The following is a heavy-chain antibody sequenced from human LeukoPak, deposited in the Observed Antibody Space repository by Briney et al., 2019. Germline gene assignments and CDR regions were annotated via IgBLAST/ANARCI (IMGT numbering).Heavy chain of an antibody. J-gene: IGHJ6*03. CDR1: GFTFSSYE. V-gene: IGHV3-48*03. CDR2: ISSSGSTI. CDR3: AREGCSSTSCYQYYMDV. Sequence: PGGSLRLSCAASGFTFSSYEMNWVRQAPGKGLEWVSYISSSGSTIYYADSVKGRFTISRDNAKNSLYLQMNSLRAEDTAVYYCAREGCSSTSCYQYYMDVWGKGTTVTISS. D-gene: IGHD2-2*01.